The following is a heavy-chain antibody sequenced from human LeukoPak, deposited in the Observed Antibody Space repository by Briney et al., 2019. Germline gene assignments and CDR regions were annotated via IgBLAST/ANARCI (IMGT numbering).Heavy chain of an antibody. CDR3: ARDFGGDY. V-gene: IGHV3-66*01. J-gene: IGHJ4*02. CDR2: IYAGGST. CDR1: GFTVSTNY. D-gene: IGHD2-15*01. Sequence: GGSLRLSCAASGFTVSTNYMSWVRQAPGKGLEWVSVIYAGGSTYYADSVMGRFTISRDTSKNTLYLQMNSLRAEDTAVYYCARDFGGDYWGQGTLVAVSS.